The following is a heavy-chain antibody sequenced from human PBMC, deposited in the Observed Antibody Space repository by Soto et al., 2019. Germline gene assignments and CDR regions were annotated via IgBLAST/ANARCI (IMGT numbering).Heavy chain of an antibody. V-gene: IGHV3-48*01. CDR3: AREHSSRYFDWLHAPDY. CDR1: GFTFSSYS. D-gene: IGHD3-9*01. Sequence: GGSLRLSCAASGFTFSSYSMNWVRQAPGKGLEWVSYISSSSSTIYYADSVKGRFTISRDNAKNSLYLQMNSLRAEDTAVYYCAREHSSRYFDWLHAPDYWGQGTLVTVSS. J-gene: IGHJ4*02. CDR2: ISSSSSTI.